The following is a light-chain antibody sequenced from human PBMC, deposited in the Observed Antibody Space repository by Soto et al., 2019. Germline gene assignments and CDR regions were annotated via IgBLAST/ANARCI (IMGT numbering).Light chain of an antibody. Sequence: DIQMTQSPSSLSASVGDRVTITCRASQAIRNYLAWYQQKPGKVPKLLIYGASTLQSGVPSRFSGSGSGTDFTLTISSLQPEDVATYYCQKYDSAPNTFGGGTKVEIK. CDR1: QAIRNY. CDR3: QKYDSAPNT. CDR2: GAS. J-gene: IGKJ4*01. V-gene: IGKV1-27*01.